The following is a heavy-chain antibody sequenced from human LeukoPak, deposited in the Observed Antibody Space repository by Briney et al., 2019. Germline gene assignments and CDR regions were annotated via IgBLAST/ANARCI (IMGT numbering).Heavy chain of an antibody. CDR2: IIPIFGSA. V-gene: IGHV1-69*05. CDR1: GATPRRDA. D-gene: IGHD3-3*01. CDR3: AGGRVGVAISSYFDQ. J-gene: IGHJ4*02. Sequence: SVKVSCKASGATPRRDAISWVRQAPGRGLEWLGGIIPIFGSANYAQRFQGRLTFTTDESTSTVFMELSSLRSDDTAVYFCAGGRVGVAISSYFDQWGQGTLVTVSS.